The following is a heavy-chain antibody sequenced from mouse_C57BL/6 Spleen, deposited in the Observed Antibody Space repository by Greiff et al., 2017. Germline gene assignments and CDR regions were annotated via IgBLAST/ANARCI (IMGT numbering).Heavy chain of an antibody. V-gene: IGHV5-9*01. CDR2: ISGGGGNT. J-gene: IGHJ4*01. Sequence: EVKVVESGGGLVKPGGSLKLSCAASGFTFSSYTMSWVRQTPEKRLEWVATISGGGGNTYYPDSVKGRFTISRDNAKNTLYLQMSSLRSEDTALYYCARQQLRLRDYAMDYWGQGTSVTVSS. CDR3: ARQQLRLRDYAMDY. CDR1: GFTFSSYT. D-gene: IGHD3-2*02.